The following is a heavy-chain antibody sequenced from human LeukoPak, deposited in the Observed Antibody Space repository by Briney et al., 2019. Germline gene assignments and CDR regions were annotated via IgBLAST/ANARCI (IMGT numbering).Heavy chain of an antibody. J-gene: IGHJ4*02. Sequence: GGSQRLSCAASGFTFSSYSMNWVRQAPGKGLEWVSSISSSSSYIYYADSVKGRFTISRDNAKNSLYLQMNSLRAEDTAAYYCARDYDFWSGYSDYWGQGTLVTVSS. CDR1: GFTFSSYS. CDR3: ARDYDFWSGYSDY. CDR2: ISSSSSYI. D-gene: IGHD3-3*01. V-gene: IGHV3-21*01.